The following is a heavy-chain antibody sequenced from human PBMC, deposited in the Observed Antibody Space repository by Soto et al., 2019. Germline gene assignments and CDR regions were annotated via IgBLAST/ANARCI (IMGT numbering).Heavy chain of an antibody. V-gene: IGHV3-23*01. Sequence: XGSLRLAFTASGFTFTSYTMAWARQAPGKGLEWVSIVDSSSRPFYTESVKGRFTVSRDNYERKVYLQMNSLRAEDTAVYYCAKWLSGGNYYCDHWGQGTLVTVSS. CDR1: GFTFTSYT. CDR3: AKWLSGGNYYCDH. D-gene: IGHD1-26*01. J-gene: IGHJ1*01. CDR2: VDSSSRP.